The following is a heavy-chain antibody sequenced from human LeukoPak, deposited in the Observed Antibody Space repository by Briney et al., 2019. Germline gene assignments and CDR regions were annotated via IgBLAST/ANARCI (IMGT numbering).Heavy chain of an antibody. J-gene: IGHJ4*02. CDR3: AKDPGYSYGYRY. V-gene: IGHV3-23*01. D-gene: IGHD5-18*01. CDR2: ISGSGGST. CDR1: GLTFSSYA. Sequence: PGGSLRLSCAASGLTFSSYAMSWVRQAPGKGLEWVSAISGSGGSTYYADSVKGRFTISRDNSKNTLYLQMNSLRAEDTAVYYCAKDPGYSYGYRYWGQGTLVTVSS.